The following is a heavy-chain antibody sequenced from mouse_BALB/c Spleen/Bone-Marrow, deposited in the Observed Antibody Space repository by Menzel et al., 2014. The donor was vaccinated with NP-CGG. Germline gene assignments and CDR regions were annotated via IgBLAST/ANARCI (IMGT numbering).Heavy chain of an antibody. CDR2: INPDSSTI. CDR3: ARLGYYGSFAF. V-gene: IGHV4-1*02. J-gene: IGHJ3*01. Sequence: EVQRVESGGGLVQPGGSLKLSCAASGFDFSRFWMSWVRQAPGKGLEWIGEINPDSSTINYTPSLKDKFIVSRDNAKNTLYLQMSKVRSEDTALYYCARLGYYGSFAFWGQGTLVTVSA. CDR1: GFDFSRFW. D-gene: IGHD1-2*01.